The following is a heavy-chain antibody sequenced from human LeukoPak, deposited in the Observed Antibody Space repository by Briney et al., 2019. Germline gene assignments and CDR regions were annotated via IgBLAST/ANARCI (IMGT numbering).Heavy chain of an antibody. J-gene: IGHJ2*01. CDR1: GGSISSSSYY. V-gene: IGHV4-39*01. Sequence: SETLSLTCTVSGGSISSSSYYWGWIRQPPGKGLEWVGSIYYSGSTYYNPSLKSRVTISVGTSKNQFSLKLSSVTAADTAVYYCARHPYGDHESWYFDLWGRGTLVTVSS. D-gene: IGHD4-17*01. CDR3: ARHPYGDHESWYFDL. CDR2: IYYSGST.